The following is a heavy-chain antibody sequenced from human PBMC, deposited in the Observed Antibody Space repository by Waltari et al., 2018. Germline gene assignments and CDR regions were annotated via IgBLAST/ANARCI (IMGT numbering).Heavy chain of an antibody. CDR3: SESLNV. CDR1: GFTFSNFW. CDR2: INPDGRAK. J-gene: IGHJ6*02. V-gene: IGHV3-7*01. Sequence: EVQMVESGGGLVQPGGSLRLSCAASGFTFSNFWMDWVRQAPGKGLEWVANINPDGRAKNYVDSVKGRFTIFRDNTKNSLYLQMNSLRAEDTAIYYCSESLNVWGPGTTVTVSS.